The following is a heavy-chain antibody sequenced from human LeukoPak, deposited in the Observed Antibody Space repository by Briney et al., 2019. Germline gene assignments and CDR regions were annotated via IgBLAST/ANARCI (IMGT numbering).Heavy chain of an antibody. V-gene: IGHV1-24*01. J-gene: IGHJ5*02. CDR3: ATDSTGYGGNNWFDP. D-gene: IGHD4-23*01. CDR1: GYTLTELS. CDR2: FDPEDGET. Sequence: ASVKVSCKVSGYTLTELSMHGVRQAPGKGLEWMGGFDPEDGETIYAQKFQGRVTMTEDTSTDTAYMELSSLRSEDTAVYYCATDSTGYGGNNWFDPWGQGTLVTVSS.